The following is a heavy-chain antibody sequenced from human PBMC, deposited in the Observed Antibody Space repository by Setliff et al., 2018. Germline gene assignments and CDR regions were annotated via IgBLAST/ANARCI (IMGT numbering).Heavy chain of an antibody. CDR1: GGSISTDPYF. CDR3: ARVAYPNGGSRRYFDN. Sequence: PSETLSLTCAVSGGSISTDPYFWTWIRQHPVKGLEWIGYISYSGRTSYNPSLYSRITVSLDRSKNQFSLQLTSVTAADTAMYYCARVAYPNGGSRRYFDNWDQGTLVTVSS. V-gene: IGHV4-31*11. J-gene: IGHJ4*02. CDR2: ISYSGRT. D-gene: IGHD2-15*01.